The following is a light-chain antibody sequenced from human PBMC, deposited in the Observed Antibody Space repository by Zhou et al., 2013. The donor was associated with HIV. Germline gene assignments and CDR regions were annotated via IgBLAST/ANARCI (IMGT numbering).Light chain of an antibody. V-gene: IGKV3-15*01. CDR2: DTS. CDR1: QNVFSN. Sequence: EVVMTQSPSTLSVSPGERVTLSCRASQNVFSNLAWYQQKPGQAPSLLIYDTSTRATGVPARFSGSGSGRDFTLTISGLQSEDVGIYYCQQYNKWPPLSFGGGTKVEIK. J-gene: IGKJ4*01. CDR3: QQYNKWPPLS.